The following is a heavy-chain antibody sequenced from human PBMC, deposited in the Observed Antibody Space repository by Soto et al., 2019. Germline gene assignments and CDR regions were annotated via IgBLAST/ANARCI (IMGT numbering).Heavy chain of an antibody. CDR3: AGDPXXXXXXSXAXSYP. J-gene: IGHJ5*02. CDR1: GGTFSTYT. V-gene: IGHV1-69*08. CDR2: IIPIIGII. Sequence: QVQLVQSGAEVKKPGSSVKVSCKASGGTFSTYTITWVRQAPGQGLEWMGRIIPIIGIINYAQKFQGRVTISADKFTGTAYMELTGLRSDDTXXYYCAGDPXXXXXXSXAXSYPWGQGTLVTVSS.